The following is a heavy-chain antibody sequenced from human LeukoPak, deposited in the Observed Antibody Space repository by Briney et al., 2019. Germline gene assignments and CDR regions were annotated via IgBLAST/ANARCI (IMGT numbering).Heavy chain of an antibody. CDR1: GTSITSYY. D-gene: IGHD3-10*01. V-gene: IGHV4-59*08. Sequence: SETLSLTYTVSGTSITSYYWNWIRQAPGQGPEWIGYGHYSGNTKYDPPLKSRVTISVDTSKNQFSLRLSSVTAADTAVYFCAKRASDNRAFDLWGQGTLVTVSS. CDR2: GHYSGNT. J-gene: IGHJ4*02. CDR3: AKRASDNRAFDL.